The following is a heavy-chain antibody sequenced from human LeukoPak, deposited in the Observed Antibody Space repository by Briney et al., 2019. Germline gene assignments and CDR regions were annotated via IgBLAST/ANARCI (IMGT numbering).Heavy chain of an antibody. D-gene: IGHD3-16*01. CDR1: GFTSIAYA. Sequence: GGSLRLSCVGSGFTSIAYALTWARQAPGKGLEWVSGISGGGVTTYYADSVKGRFTSSRDNSKNTLYLQMNSLRADDTAIYYCARNQQLGGHSYYYYGMDVWGQGTAVTVSS. V-gene: IGHV3-23*01. CDR3: ARNQQLGGHSYYYYGMDV. J-gene: IGHJ6*02. CDR2: ISGGGVTT.